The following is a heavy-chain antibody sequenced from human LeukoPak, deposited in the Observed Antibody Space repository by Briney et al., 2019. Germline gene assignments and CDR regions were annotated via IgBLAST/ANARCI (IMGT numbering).Heavy chain of an antibody. D-gene: IGHD1-26*01. CDR2: IYYSGST. J-gene: IGHJ4*02. V-gene: IGHV4-59*08. CDR1: GGSISSYY. Sequence: SETLSLTCTVSGGSISSYYWSWIRQPPGKGLEWIGYIYYSGSTNYNPSLKSRVTISVDTSKNQFSLKLSSVTAADTAVYYCAGHGWELLGVDYWGQGTLVTVSS. CDR3: AGHGWELLGVDY.